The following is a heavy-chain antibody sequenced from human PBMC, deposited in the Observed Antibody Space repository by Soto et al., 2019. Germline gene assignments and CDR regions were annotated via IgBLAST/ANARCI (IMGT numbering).Heavy chain of an antibody. D-gene: IGHD5-12*01. Sequence: ASVKVSCKASGYTFTSYYMHWVRQAPGQGLEWMGIINPSGGSTSYAQKFQGRVTMTRDTSTSTVYMELSSLRSEDTAVYYCAVSRDGYRGVAYYFDYWGQGTLVTV. J-gene: IGHJ4*02. CDR2: INPSGGST. CDR3: AVSRDGYRGVAYYFDY. CDR1: GYTFTSYY. V-gene: IGHV1-46*01.